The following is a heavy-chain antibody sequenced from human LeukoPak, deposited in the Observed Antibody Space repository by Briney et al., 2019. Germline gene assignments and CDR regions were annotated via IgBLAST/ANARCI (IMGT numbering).Heavy chain of an antibody. J-gene: IGHJ4*02. D-gene: IGHD5-24*01. CDR2: ISSSSSYI. CDR3: ARRSRDGWYFDY. CDR1: GFTFSSYS. Sequence: GGSLRLSCAASGFTFSSYSMNWVRQAPGKGLEWVSSISSSSSYIYYADSVKGRFTISRDNSKNTLYLQMNSLRTEDTAVYYCARRSRDGWYFDYWGQGTLVTVSS. V-gene: IGHV3-21*01.